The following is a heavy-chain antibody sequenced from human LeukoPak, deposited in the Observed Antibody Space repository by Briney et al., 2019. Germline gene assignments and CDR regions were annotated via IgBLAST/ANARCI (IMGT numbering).Heavy chain of an antibody. CDR3: AREVAGDVDTALYYFDY. Sequence: ASVKVSCKASGYTFTSYGISWVRQAPGQGLEWMGWISTYNGNTNYAQKLQGRATMTTDTSTSTAYMELRSLRSDDTAVYYCAREVAGDVDTALYYFDYWGQGTLVTVSS. CDR1: GYTFTSYG. J-gene: IGHJ4*02. D-gene: IGHD5-18*01. CDR2: ISTYNGNT. V-gene: IGHV1-18*01.